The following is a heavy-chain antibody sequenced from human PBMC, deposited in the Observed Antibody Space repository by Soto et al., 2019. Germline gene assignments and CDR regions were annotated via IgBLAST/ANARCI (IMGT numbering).Heavy chain of an antibody. V-gene: IGHV3-23*01. Sequence: GGSLRLSSAASGFTFSSYAMSWVRQAPGKGLEWVSGISGGDESTNYADSVKGRFTISRDNSKNTLNLQMNGLRAEDTAVYFCAKVTWQLVRTHYFDYWGQGTLVTVS. CDR2: ISGGDEST. CDR1: GFTFSSYA. D-gene: IGHD6-6*01. J-gene: IGHJ4*02. CDR3: AKVTWQLVRTHYFDY.